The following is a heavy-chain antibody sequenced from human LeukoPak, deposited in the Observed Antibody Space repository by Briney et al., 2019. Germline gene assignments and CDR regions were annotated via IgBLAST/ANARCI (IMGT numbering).Heavy chain of an antibody. J-gene: IGHJ6*02. V-gene: IGHV4-59*08. CDR1: GGSISSHY. CDR2: IYYSGST. CDR3: ARLFCSSTSCYYYYGMDV. D-gene: IGHD2-2*01. Sequence: SETLSLTCTVSGGSISSHYWSWIRQPPGKGLEWIGYIYYSGSTNYNPSLKSRVTISVDTSKNQFSLKLSSVTAADTAVYYCARLFCSSTSCYYYYGMDVWGQGTTVTVSS.